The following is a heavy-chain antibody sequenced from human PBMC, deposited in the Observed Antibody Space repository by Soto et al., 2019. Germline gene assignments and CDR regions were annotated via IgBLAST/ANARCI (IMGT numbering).Heavy chain of an antibody. J-gene: IGHJ4*02. Sequence: EVQLVESGGGLVKPGGSLRLSCAASGFTFSNAWMSWVRQAPGKGLEWVGRIKSKTDGGTTDYAAPVKGRFTISRDDSKNTLYLQMNSLKTEDTAVYYCTTGQTMITFGGVLVKDYWGQGTLVTVSS. D-gene: IGHD3-16*02. CDR1: GFTFSNAW. V-gene: IGHV3-15*01. CDR2: IKSKTDGGTT. CDR3: TTGQTMITFGGVLVKDY.